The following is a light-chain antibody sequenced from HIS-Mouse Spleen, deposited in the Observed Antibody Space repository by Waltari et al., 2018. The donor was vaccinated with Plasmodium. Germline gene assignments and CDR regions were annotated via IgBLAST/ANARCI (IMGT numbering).Light chain of an antibody. CDR2: AAS. CDR1: PGISSY. J-gene: IGKJ2*01. V-gene: IGKV1D-8*02. CDR3: QQYYSFPYT. Sequence: AIWMTPSPSLLSASTGDRVTISCWISPGISSYLAWYQQKPGNAPELLIYAASTMQSGVPSRFSGSGSATDFTLTISCLQSEDFATYYCQQYYSFPYTFGQGTKLEIK.